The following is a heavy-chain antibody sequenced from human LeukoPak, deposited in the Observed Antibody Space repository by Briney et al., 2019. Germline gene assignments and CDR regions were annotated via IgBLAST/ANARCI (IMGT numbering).Heavy chain of an antibody. J-gene: IGHJ5*02. CDR1: GFTFSSYA. CDR3: AKDWGMTTNSYNWFDP. CDR2: ISGSGGST. D-gene: IGHD4-11*01. V-gene: IGHV3-23*01. Sequence: GGSLRLSCAASGFTFSSYAMSWVRQAPGKGLEWVSAISGSGGSTYYADSVKGRFTISRDNSKNTLYLQMNSLRAEDTAVYYCAKDWGMTTNSYNWFDPWGQGTLVTVCS.